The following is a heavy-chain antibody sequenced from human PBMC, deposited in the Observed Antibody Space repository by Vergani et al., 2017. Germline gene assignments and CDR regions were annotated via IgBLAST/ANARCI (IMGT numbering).Heavy chain of an antibody. Sequence: EVELVQSGPEMRKPGESLKISCKGSEYSFGNYWIGWVRQMPGKGLEWMGIIYPADSDTRYSPSFQGQVTISADKSISTAFLQCDSLKASDTALYYFARHTTYTDSWGQGTLVTVSS. D-gene: IGHD1-1*01. CDR2: IYPADSDT. CDR1: EYSFGNYW. V-gene: IGHV5-51*01. CDR3: ARHTTYTDS. J-gene: IGHJ4*02.